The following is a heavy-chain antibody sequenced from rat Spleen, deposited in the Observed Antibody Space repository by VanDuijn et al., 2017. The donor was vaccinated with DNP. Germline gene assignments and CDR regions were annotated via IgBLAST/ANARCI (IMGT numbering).Heavy chain of an antibody. Sequence: EVQLVESGGGLVQPGRSLKLSCVASGFTFNNYWMTWIRQAPGKGLEWVASINNIGGTTYYPDSVKGRFTISRDNAKSTLYLQMNSLRSEDTATYYCTRDSYYSSPYFDFWGPGTMVTVSS. CDR2: INNIGGTT. J-gene: IGHJ1*01. V-gene: IGHV5-31*01. CDR3: TRDSYYSSPYFDF. D-gene: IGHD1-2*01. CDR1: GFTFNNYW.